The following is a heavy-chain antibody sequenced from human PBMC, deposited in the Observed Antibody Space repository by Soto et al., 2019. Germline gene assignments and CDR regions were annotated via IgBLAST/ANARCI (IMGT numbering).Heavy chain of an antibody. CDR3: TRKRFGMDV. CDR2: IKEDGSEK. CDR1: GFTFSNSW. J-gene: IGHJ6*02. Sequence: GGSLRLSCTASGFTFSNSWMSWVRQAPGKGLEWVANIKEDGSEKDYVDPVKGRFTITRDNAKNSLYLQMNNLRAEDTAVYFCTRKRFGMDVWGQGTTVTVSS. V-gene: IGHV3-7*03.